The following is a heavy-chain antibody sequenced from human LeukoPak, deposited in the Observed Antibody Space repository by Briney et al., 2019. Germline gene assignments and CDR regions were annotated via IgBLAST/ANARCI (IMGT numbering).Heavy chain of an antibody. CDR3: ANYIRTVHYYMDV. Sequence: SETLSLTCSVSGGSFDSKYWSWIRQPRGKGLEWIGYIYTSGSTNFNRSLRSRVAMSIDTSKNQFSLKVYSVTAADTAVYYCANYIRTVHYYMDVWAKGTTVIVSS. CDR2: IYTSGST. D-gene: IGHD4-11*01. V-gene: IGHV4-4*09. CDR1: GGSFDSKY. J-gene: IGHJ6*03.